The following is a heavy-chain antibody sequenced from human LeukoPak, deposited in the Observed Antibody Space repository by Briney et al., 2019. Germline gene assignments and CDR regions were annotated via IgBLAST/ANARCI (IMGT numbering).Heavy chain of an antibody. CDR3: AKGVRFLDYFDY. CDR2: IKTDGSEK. V-gene: IGHV3-7*03. J-gene: IGHJ4*02. Sequence: GGSLRLSCEASGFTFSSYWMSWVRQAPGKGLEWVANIKTDGSEKYYVDSVKGRFTISRDNSKNTLYLQMNSLRAEDTAVYYCAKGVRFLDYFDYWGQGTLVTVSS. CDR1: GFTFSSYW. D-gene: IGHD3-3*01.